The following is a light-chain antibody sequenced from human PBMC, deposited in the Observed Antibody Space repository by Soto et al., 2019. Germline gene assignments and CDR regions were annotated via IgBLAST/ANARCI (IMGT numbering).Light chain of an antibody. CDR2: DAS. CDR1: QSISTY. CDR3: QDSYRGPNP. V-gene: IGKV1-39*01. J-gene: IGKJ5*01. Sequence: TQAPSSLSASVGNRDTITCRASQSISTYLNWYQKTPGKAPTLLIYDASRLQSGVPSRFSGSGGGTAFTLSIGSVQPQDFASYFCQDSYRGPNPFGQGRRLEI.